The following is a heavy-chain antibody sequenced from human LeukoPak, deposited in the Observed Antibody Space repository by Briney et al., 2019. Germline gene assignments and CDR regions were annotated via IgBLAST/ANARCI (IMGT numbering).Heavy chain of an antibody. CDR3: ARGNYYDSSGYYGY. CDR2: INHSGST. Sequence: SETLSLTCGVYGGSSSGYYWSWIRQPPGKGREWIGEINHSGSTNYNPSLKSRVTISVDTSKNQFSLKLSSVTAADTAVYYCARGNYYDSSGYYGYWGQGTLVTVSS. V-gene: IGHV4-34*01. J-gene: IGHJ4*02. CDR1: GGSSSGYY. D-gene: IGHD3-22*01.